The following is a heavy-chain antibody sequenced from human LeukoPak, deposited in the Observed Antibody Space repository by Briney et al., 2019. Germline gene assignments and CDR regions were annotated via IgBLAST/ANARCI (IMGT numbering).Heavy chain of an antibody. D-gene: IGHD2-8*01. CDR2: IKQDGSEK. Sequence: GGSLRLSCAASGFTFSSYWMSWVRQAPGKGLEWVANIKQDGSEKYYVDSVKGRFTISRDNAKNSLFLQMNSLGAEDTAVYYCARGFVLMVSAMGAFDCWGQGTLVTVSS. V-gene: IGHV3-7*01. CDR3: ARGFVLMVSAMGAFDC. CDR1: GFTFSSYW. J-gene: IGHJ4*02.